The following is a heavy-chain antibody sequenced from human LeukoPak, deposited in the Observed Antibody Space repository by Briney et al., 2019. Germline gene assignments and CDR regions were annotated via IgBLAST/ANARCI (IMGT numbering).Heavy chain of an antibody. V-gene: IGHV1-69*01. J-gene: IGHJ3*02. Sequence: GASVKVSCKASGGTFSSYAISWVRQAPGQGLEWMGGIIPIFGTANYAQKFKGRVTITADESTSTAYMELSSLRSEDTAVYYCAREEREYCGGDCNDAFDIWGQGTMVSVSS. D-gene: IGHD2-21*02. CDR1: GGTFSSYA. CDR3: AREEREYCGGDCNDAFDI. CDR2: IIPIFGTA.